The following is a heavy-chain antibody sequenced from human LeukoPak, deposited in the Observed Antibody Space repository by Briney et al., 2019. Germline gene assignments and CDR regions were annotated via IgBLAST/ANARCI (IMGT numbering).Heavy chain of an antibody. V-gene: IGHV3-73*01. CDR3: TRLVSMGSYYNQRDY. CDR1: GFTFSGSA. CDR2: VRSKANSYAT. Sequence: PWGSLRLSCAASGFTFSGSAMHWVRQASGKGLEWVGRVRSKANSYATAYAASVKGRFTISRDDSKNTAYLQMNSLKTEDTAVYYCTRLVSMGSYYNQRDYWGQGTLVTVSS. J-gene: IGHJ4*02. D-gene: IGHD3-10*01.